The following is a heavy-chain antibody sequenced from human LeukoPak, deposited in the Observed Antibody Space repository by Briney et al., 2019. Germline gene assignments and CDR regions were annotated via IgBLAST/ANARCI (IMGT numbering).Heavy chain of an antibody. D-gene: IGHD3-3*01. J-gene: IGHJ5*02. CDR3: ARHKIVITMLGVHRWFDP. Sequence: SETLSLTCAVYGGSFSGDYWSWIRQLPGKGLEWIGDINRSGRAVYNTSLKSRVIISVDTSKNQFSLKVNSVTAADTAVYYCARHKIVITMLGVHRWFDPWGQGTLVAVSS. V-gene: IGHV4-34*01. CDR2: INRSGRA. CDR1: GGSFSGDY.